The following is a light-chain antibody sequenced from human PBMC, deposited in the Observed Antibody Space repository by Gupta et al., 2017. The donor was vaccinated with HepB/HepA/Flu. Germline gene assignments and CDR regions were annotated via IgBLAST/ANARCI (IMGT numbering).Light chain of an antibody. CDR1: SSDVGGYNY. V-gene: IGLV2-14*01. J-gene: IGLJ3*02. Sequence: QSALTQPTSVSGSPGQSITISCPGTSSDVGGYNYVSWYQQYPGKAPKLMIYDVRNRPSGVSDRFSGSKSGNTASLTISGLQAEDEADYFCSSYTSSVTWVFGGGTKLTVL. CDR3: SSYTSSVTWV. CDR2: DVR.